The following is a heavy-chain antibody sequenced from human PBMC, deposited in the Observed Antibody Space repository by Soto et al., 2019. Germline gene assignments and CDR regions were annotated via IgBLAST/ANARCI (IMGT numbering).Heavy chain of an antibody. CDR1: GFTFSSHE. V-gene: IGHV3-48*03. CDR3: ASKVEIFCHYGMDV. Sequence: EVQVVESGGGLVQPGGSLRLSCAVSGFTFSSHEFNWVRQARGKGLEFISYISSSGATKYYADSVKGRFTISRDNGKKSLYLQMNSLRAEDTAVYYCASKVEIFCHYGMDVWGQGTTVTVSS. J-gene: IGHJ6*02. CDR2: ISSSGATK.